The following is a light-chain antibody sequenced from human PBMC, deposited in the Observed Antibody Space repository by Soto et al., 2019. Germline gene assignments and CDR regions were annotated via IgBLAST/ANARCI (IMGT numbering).Light chain of an antibody. Sequence: EIMMTQSPATLSVSPGERATLSCRASQSIHSNLAWYQQKPGQAPRLLIYDASTRATGIPARFSGRGSGTEFTLTISSLQSEDFTIYYCQQYNNWPLGFGGGTKVDIK. V-gene: IGKV3-15*01. CDR1: QSIHSN. CDR3: QQYNNWPLG. J-gene: IGKJ4*01. CDR2: DAS.